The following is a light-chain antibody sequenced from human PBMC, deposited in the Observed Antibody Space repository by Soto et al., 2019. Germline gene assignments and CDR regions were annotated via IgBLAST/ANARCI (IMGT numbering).Light chain of an antibody. Sequence: TQMTQSPSYLSTSIGDSVTITCRASQTIIRYLNWYQQKPGKAPRLLINAASNWKSGVPSRFRGSGSETDFTLTITSLHAEDFATYCCQHSYTTPRTFGQGTKVEIQ. J-gene: IGKJ1*01. V-gene: IGKV1-39*01. CDR1: QTIIRY. CDR2: AAS. CDR3: QHSYTTPRT.